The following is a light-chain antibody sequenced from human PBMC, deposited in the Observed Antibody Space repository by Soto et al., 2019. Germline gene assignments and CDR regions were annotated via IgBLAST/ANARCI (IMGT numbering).Light chain of an antibody. V-gene: IGKV1-5*03. CDR1: QSVSSK. J-gene: IGKJ1*01. Sequence: DIQMTQSPPTLSASEVDRVTITCRASQSVSSKLAWYQQKPGKAPKLLIYKASSLESGVPSRFSGSRSGTEFTLTISSLQPDDIATYYCQQYDTYWTFGQGTKVDIK. CDR3: QQYDTYWT. CDR2: KAS.